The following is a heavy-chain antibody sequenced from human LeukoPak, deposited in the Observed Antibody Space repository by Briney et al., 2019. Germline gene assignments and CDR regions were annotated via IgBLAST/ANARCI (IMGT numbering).Heavy chain of an antibody. CDR3: ARDGLRDAITAVAGP. CDR2: ISSSGSTI. J-gene: IGHJ4*02. Sequence: GGSLRLSCAASGFTFSSYEMNWVRQAPGKGLEWVSYISSSGSTIYYADSVKGRFTISRDNAKNSLYLQMNSLRAEDTAVYYCARDGLRDAITAVAGPWGQGTLVTVSS. CDR1: GFTFSSYE. D-gene: IGHD6-19*01. V-gene: IGHV3-48*03.